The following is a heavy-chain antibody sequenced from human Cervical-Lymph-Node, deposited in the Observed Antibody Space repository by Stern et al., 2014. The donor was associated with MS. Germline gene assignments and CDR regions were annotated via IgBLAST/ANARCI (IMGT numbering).Heavy chain of an antibody. D-gene: IGHD1-26*01. J-gene: IGHJ4*02. CDR2: INPSSGAT. Sequence: VQLVQSGAEVKKPGASVKVTCKTSENTFTGYYIHWVRQAPGQGLEWMEWINPSSGATNYAQRIQDGVSLTSDTSNSLAYMELDRLTSGDAAVYYCARISLGSGIDYWGQGSLVTVSS. CDR3: ARISLGSGIDY. CDR1: ENTFTGYY. V-gene: IGHV1-2*02.